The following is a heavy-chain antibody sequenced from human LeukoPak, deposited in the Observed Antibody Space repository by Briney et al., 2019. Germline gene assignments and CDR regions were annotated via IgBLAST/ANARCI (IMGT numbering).Heavy chain of an antibody. J-gene: IGHJ4*02. V-gene: IGHV1-46*01. Sequence: ASVKVSCKASGYTFTSYYMHWVRQAPGQGLEWMGIINPSGGSTSYAQKFQGRVTMTRDTSTSTVYMELSSLGSEDTAVYYCAREPGGALFDYWGQGTLVTVSS. CDR3: AREPGGALFDY. CDR1: GYTFTSYY. D-gene: IGHD3-10*01. CDR2: INPSGGST.